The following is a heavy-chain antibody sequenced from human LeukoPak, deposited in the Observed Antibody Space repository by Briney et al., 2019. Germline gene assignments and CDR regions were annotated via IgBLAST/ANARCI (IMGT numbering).Heavy chain of an antibody. CDR3: ARGASCGGDCYPH. CDR1: GFSARSSY. Sequence: GGSLRLSCEASGFSARSSYMSWVRQAPGKGLEWVSVIYTSDSTHYADSVKGRFIISRDNSRNTLYLQMNSLRAEDTAVYYCARGASCGGDCYPHWGQGTLVSVSS. J-gene: IGHJ4*02. D-gene: IGHD2-21*02. V-gene: IGHV3-53*01. CDR2: IYTSDST.